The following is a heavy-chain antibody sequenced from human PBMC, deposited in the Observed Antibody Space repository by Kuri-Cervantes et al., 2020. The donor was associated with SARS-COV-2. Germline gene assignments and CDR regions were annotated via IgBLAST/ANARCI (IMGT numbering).Heavy chain of an antibody. J-gene: IGHJ4*02. Sequence: SETLSLTCTVSGASFRTSPYYWAWIRQSPGKGLEWLGSIHYSGNTYRDPSLESRVTISVDTSKNQFSLRLRSVTAADTATYYCARQGGGDLAVVIIGFFDSWGQGTLVTVSS. D-gene: IGHD3-3*01. CDR2: IHYSGNT. V-gene: IGHV4-39*01. CDR1: GASFRTSPYY. CDR3: ARQGGGDLAVVIIGFFDS.